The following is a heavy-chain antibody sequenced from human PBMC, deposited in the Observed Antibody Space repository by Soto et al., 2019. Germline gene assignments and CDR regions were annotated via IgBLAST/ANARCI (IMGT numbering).Heavy chain of an antibody. Sequence: SVNVSCKASGGTFSSYAISWVRQAPGQGLEWMGGIIPIFGTANYAQKFQGRVTITADKSTSTAYMELSSLRSEDTAVYYCASLGYCSGGSCYGRPQYYGMDVWGQGTTVTVSS. J-gene: IGHJ6*02. D-gene: IGHD2-15*01. CDR3: ASLGYCSGGSCYGRPQYYGMDV. CDR2: IIPIFGTA. CDR1: GGTFSSYA. V-gene: IGHV1-69*06.